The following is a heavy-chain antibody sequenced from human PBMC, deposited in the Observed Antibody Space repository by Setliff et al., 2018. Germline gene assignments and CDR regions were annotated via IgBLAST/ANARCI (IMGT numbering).Heavy chain of an antibody. D-gene: IGHD2-2*01. J-gene: IGHJ4*02. CDR2: INADNGNT. CDR1: GYTFTNYA. V-gene: IGHV1-3*03. CDR3: ARDRKEIVVKPPAASLDY. Sequence: ASVKVSCKTSGYTFTNYAIHWVRQAPGQRLQWMGWINADNGNTKYSQEFQGRVTITRDTSANTVYMELSSLRSEDMAVYYCARDRKEIVVKPPAASLDYWGQGTQVTVSS.